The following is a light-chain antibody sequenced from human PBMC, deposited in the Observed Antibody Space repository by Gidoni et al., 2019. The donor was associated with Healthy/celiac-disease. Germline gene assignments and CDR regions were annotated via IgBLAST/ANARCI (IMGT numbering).Light chain of an antibody. CDR3: SSYTSSSTLV. V-gene: IGLV2-14*01. CDR1: SSAVGGYNY. J-gene: IGLJ1*01. Sequence: QSALTPPASLPGPPGQSTTISCTGTSSAVGGYNYVSWYQQHPGKAPKLMVYEVSNRPSGVSHRFSGSKSGNTASLTITGLQAEDEADYYCSSYTSSSTLVFGAGTKVTVL. CDR2: EVS.